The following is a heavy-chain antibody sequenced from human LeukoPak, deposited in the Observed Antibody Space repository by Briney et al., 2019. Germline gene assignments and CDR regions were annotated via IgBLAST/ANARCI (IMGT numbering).Heavy chain of an antibody. CDR3: ATLDSSGYGMDV. CDR2: ISGSCGST. Sequence: GGSLRLSCAASGFTFSSYAMSWVRQAPGKGLEWVSAISGSCGSTYYADSVKGRFTISRDNSKNTLYLQMNSLRAEDTAVYYCATLDSSGYGMDVWGQGTTVTVSS. V-gene: IGHV3-23*01. CDR1: GFTFSSYA. J-gene: IGHJ6*02. D-gene: IGHD3-22*01.